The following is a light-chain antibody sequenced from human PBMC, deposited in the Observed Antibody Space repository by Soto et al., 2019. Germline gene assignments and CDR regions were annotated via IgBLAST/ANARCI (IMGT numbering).Light chain of an antibody. CDR3: QQSYTTLFT. V-gene: IGKV3-15*01. J-gene: IGKJ3*01. CDR2: GAS. CDR1: QSVSGN. Sequence: EIVMTQSPTTLSVSPGERATLSCRASQSVSGNLAWYQQRPGQAPRLLIYGASTRATGIPARFSGSGSGTEFTLTISSLQSEDFATYYCQQSYTTLFTFGPGTKVDLK.